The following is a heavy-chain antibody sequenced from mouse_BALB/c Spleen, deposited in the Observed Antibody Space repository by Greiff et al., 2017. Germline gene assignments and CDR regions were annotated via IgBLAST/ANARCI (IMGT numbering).Heavy chain of an antibody. CDR1: GYSFTSYY. D-gene: IGHD1-1*01. V-gene: IGHV1S135*01. CDR2: IDPFNGGT. Sequence: VHVKQSGPELMKPGASVKISCKASGYSFTSYYMHWVKQSHGKSLEWIGYIDPFNGGTSYNQKFKGKATLTVDKSSSTAYMHLSSLTSEDSAVYYCAGSLDYWGQGTTLTVSS. J-gene: IGHJ2*01. CDR3: AGSLDY.